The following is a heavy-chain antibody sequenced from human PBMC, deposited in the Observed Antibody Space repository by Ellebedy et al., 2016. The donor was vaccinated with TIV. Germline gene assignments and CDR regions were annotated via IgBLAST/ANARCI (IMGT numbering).Heavy chain of an antibody. D-gene: IGHD2-2*01. J-gene: IGHJ6*02. V-gene: IGHV3-53*01. Sequence: PGGSLRLSCAASGFTVSSNFMTWVRQAPGKGLEWVSVIYGGGTIRYADSVKGRFTISRDNSQNTVDLQMNSLRAEDTAVYYCARPTVPATICGACGMDVWGQGTTVIVSS. CDR3: ARPTVPATICGACGMDV. CDR2: IYGGGTI. CDR1: GFTVSSNF.